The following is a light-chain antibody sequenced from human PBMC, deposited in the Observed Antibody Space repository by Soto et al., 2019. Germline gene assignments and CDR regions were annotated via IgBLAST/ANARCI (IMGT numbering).Light chain of an antibody. Sequence: EIVLTQSPATLSLSPGERATLSCRASQSVGSYLAWYQQKPGQAPRLLIYDASNRAAGIPARFSGSGSGTDFTLTISSLEPEDFAVYYCQQRSNFGPGTKVDIK. J-gene: IGKJ3*01. CDR2: DAS. CDR3: QQRSN. CDR1: QSVGSY. V-gene: IGKV3-11*01.